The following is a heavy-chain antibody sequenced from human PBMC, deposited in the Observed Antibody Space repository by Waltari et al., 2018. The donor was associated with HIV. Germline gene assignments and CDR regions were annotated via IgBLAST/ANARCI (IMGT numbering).Heavy chain of an antibody. Sequence: EVQLVALGGGLGQRGGCLRLPWRDPGFTFTRCPMTWVRQAPVKGLEWVSYISLSSSNIRYADSVKGRFTISRDNAKNSLFLQMDSLRAEDTAVYYCARDPSYGSSWYYYVDYWGQGTLVTVSS. D-gene: IGHD6-13*01. CDR2: ISLSSSNI. CDR1: GFTFTRCP. CDR3: ARDPSYGSSWYYYVDY. J-gene: IGHJ4*02. V-gene: IGHV3-48*04.